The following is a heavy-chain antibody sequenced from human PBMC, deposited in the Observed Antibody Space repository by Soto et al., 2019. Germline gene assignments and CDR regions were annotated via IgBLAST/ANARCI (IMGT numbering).Heavy chain of an antibody. V-gene: IGHV3-33*01. J-gene: IGHJ6*02. CDR3: GGEPKGGAYDMDV. D-gene: IGHD3-16*01. CDR1: RLTFSIYD. CDR2: IWSDGSRT. Sequence: QVHLVESGGGVVQPGTSLRLSCAASRLTFSIYDMHWVRQAPGKGLEWVALIWSDGSRTFYADSVKGRFTISRDNSKNTLYLQMNSLRAGDTAVYYCGGEPKGGAYDMDVWGQGTTVTVSS.